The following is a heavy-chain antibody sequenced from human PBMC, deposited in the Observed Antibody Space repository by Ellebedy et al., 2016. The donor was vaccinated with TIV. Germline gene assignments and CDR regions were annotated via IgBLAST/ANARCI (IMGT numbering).Heavy chain of an antibody. CDR3: ARGTAGPPLMHFQH. J-gene: IGHJ1*01. Sequence: SETLSLTCTVSGGSISSSSYYWSWIRQPPGKGLEWIGYIYYSGSTNYNPSLKSRVTISVDTSKNQFSLKLSSVTAADTAVYYCARGTAGPPLMHFQHWGQGTLVTVSS. CDR2: IYYSGST. V-gene: IGHV4-61*01. D-gene: IGHD6-13*01. CDR1: GGSISSSSYY.